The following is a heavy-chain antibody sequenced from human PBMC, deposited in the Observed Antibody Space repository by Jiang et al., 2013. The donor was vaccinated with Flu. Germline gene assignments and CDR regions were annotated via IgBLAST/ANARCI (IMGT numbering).Heavy chain of an antibody. D-gene: IGHD3-22*01. V-gene: IGHV4-61*01. Sequence: PSETLSLTCTVSGGSVSSGSYYWSWIRQPPGKGLEWIGYIYYSGSTNYNPSLKSRVTISVDTSKNQFSLKLSSVTAADTAVYYCATDSSGYLHYYYYGMDVWGKGTTVTVSS. CDR3: ATDSSGYLHYYYYGMDV. J-gene: IGHJ6*04. CDR1: GGSVSSGSYY. CDR2: IYYSGST.